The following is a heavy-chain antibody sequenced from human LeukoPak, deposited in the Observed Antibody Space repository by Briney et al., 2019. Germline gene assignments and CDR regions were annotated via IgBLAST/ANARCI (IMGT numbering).Heavy chain of an antibody. CDR3: ARDLPICSGGSCYTGPFDY. Sequence: PGGSLRLSCAASGFTVSSNYMSWVRQAPGKGLEWVSVIYSGGSTYCADSVKGRFTISRDNSKNTLYLQMNSLRAEDTAVYYCARDLPICSGGSCYTGPFDYWGQGTLVTVSS. CDR2: IYSGGST. V-gene: IGHV3-53*01. J-gene: IGHJ4*02. D-gene: IGHD2-15*01. CDR1: GFTVSSNY.